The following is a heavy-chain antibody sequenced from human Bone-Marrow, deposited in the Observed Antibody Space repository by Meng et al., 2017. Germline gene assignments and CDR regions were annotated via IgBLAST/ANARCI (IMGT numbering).Heavy chain of an antibody. V-gene: IGHV4-34*01. Sequence: LPQWVAGLLQPSEILSLTCAFYGWSFSGYYWIWIRQPPGKGLEWIGEIKHSGSTNYNPSLKSRVTISVDTSKNQFSLKLSSVTAADMAVYYCARGRVTTVTTPNWYFDLWGRGTLVTVSS. CDR3: ARGRVTTVTTPNWYFDL. CDR2: IKHSGST. CDR1: GWSFSGYY. D-gene: IGHD4-17*01. J-gene: IGHJ2*01.